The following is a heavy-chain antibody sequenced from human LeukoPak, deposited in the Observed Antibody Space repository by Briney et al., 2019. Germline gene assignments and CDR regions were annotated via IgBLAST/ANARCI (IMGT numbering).Heavy chain of an antibody. Sequence: NPSETLSLTCAVYGGSFSGYYWSWIRQPPGKGLEWIGEINHSGSTNYNPSLKSRVTISVDTSKNQFSLKLSSVTAADTAVYYCASSAKDYGSGSYYFDYWGQGTLVTVSS. D-gene: IGHD3-10*01. CDR1: GGSFSGYY. J-gene: IGHJ4*02. CDR2: INHSGST. CDR3: ASSAKDYGSGSYYFDY. V-gene: IGHV4-34*01.